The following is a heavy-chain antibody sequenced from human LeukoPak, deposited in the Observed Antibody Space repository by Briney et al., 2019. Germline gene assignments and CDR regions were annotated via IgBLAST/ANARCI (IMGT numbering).Heavy chain of an antibody. CDR1: GFTFSNYW. CDR2: IKQDGGER. Sequence: GGSLRLSCAASGFTFSNYWMSWVRQAPGKGLEWVANIKQDGGERYYADSVRGRFTISRDNSKNTLYLQKNSLRADDTAIYYCAKSMTLQWRGFFDLWGRGTHVTVSS. V-gene: IGHV3-7*03. CDR3: AKSMTLQWRGFFDL. D-gene: IGHD6-19*01. J-gene: IGHJ2*01.